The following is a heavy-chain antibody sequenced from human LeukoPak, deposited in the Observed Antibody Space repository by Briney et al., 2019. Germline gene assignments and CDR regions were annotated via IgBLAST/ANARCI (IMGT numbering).Heavy chain of an antibody. CDR1: GGSVSSGSYY. D-gene: IGHD4-17*01. J-gene: IGHJ4*02. Sequence: PSETLSLTCTVSGGSVSSGSYYWSWIRQPPGKGLERIGYIYYSGSTNYNPSLKSRVTISVDTSKNQFSLKLSSVTAADTAVYYCARGPKALYGDYDYWGQGTLVTVSS. CDR3: ARGPKALYGDYDY. CDR2: IYYSGST. V-gene: IGHV4-61*01.